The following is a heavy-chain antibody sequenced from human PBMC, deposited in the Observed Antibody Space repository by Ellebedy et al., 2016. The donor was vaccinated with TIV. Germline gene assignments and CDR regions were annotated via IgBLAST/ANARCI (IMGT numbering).Heavy chain of an antibody. CDR1: GGTFSRHV. J-gene: IGHJ5*02. V-gene: IGHV1-69*04. CDR3: AREPSGVGWYASSWFDP. CDR2: IIPILGIA. D-gene: IGHD6-19*01. Sequence: AASVKVSCKASGGTFSRHVISWVRQAPGQGLEWMGRIIPILGIANYAQKFQGRVTITADKSTSTAYMELSSLRSEDTAVYYCAREPSGVGWYASSWFDPWGQGTLVTVSS.